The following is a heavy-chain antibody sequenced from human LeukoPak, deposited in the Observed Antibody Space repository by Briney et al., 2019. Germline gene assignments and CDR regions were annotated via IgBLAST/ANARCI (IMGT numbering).Heavy chain of an antibody. Sequence: GGSLRLSCAASGFTFSSYAMSWVRQAPGKGLEWVSAISGSGGSTYYADSVKGRFTISRDNSKNTLYLQLNSLRAEDTAVYYCAKQNFDWLLYDAFDIWGQGTMVTVSS. CDR1: GFTFSSYA. CDR2: ISGSGGST. V-gene: IGHV3-23*01. CDR3: AKQNFDWLLYDAFDI. J-gene: IGHJ3*02. D-gene: IGHD3-9*01.